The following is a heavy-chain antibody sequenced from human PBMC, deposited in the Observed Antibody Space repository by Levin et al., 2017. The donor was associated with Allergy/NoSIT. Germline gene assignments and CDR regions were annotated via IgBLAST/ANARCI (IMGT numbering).Heavy chain of an antibody. V-gene: IGHV4-39*07. J-gene: IGHJ6*02. CDR2: IYYSGST. D-gene: IGHD6-19*01. Sequence: SETLSLTCTVSGGSISSSSYYWGWIRQPPGTGLEWIGSIYYSGSTYYNPSLKSRVTISVDTSKNQFSLKLSSVTAADTAVYYCARVESSGWPYYYYGMDVWGQGTTVTVSS. CDR1: GGSISSSSYY. CDR3: ARVESSGWPYYYYGMDV.